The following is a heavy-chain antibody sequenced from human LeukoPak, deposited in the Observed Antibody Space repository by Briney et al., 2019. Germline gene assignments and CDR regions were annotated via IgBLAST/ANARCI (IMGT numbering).Heavy chain of an antibody. CDR2: ISGSGAGT. CDR3: AKDHLPGIVVADRDY. J-gene: IGHJ4*02. V-gene: IGHV3-23*01. D-gene: IGHD6-19*01. CDR1: GFTFSTYG. Sequence: GGSLRLSWAASGFTFSTYGMSWVRQAPGKGLECVSVISGSGAGTYYPDSVKGRFTISRDNSKNTLYLQMNSLRAEDTAVYYCAKDHLPGIVVADRDYWGQGTLVTVSS.